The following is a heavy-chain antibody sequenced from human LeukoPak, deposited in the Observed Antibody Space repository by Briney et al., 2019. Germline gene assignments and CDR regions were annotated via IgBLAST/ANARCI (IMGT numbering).Heavy chain of an antibody. D-gene: IGHD6-19*01. CDR3: AKDRVAGYSFDY. CDR2: IRYDGSNK. J-gene: IGHJ4*02. V-gene: IGHV3-30*02. Sequence: TGGSLRLSCAASGFTFNNYDMHWVRQAPGKGLEWVTFIRYDGSNKYYADSVKGRFTISRDNSKNTLFLQMNSLRAEDTAVYYCAKDRVAGYSFDYWGQGTLVTVSS. CDR1: GFTFNNYD.